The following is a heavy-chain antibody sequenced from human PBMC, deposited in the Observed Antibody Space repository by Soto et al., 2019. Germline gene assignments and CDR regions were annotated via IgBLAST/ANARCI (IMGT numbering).Heavy chain of an antibody. Sequence: LSLTWTVSGGSVSSGSYYWSWIRQPPGKGLEWIGYIYYSGSTNYNPSLKSRVTISVDTSKNQFSLKLSSVTAADTAVYYCARVISGYRYFDYWGQGTLVTVSS. J-gene: IGHJ4*02. CDR1: GGSVSSGSYY. CDR2: IYYSGST. V-gene: IGHV4-61*01. D-gene: IGHD3-22*01. CDR3: ARVISGYRYFDY.